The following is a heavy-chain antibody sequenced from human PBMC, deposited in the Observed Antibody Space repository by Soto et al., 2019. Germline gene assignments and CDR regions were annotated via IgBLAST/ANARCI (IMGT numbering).Heavy chain of an antibody. J-gene: IGHJ4*02. D-gene: IGHD4-17*01. CDR3: ARGAGDYDLPDY. CDR1: GGSVSSGSYY. CDR2: IYYSGST. Sequence: QVQLQESGPGLVKPSETLSLTCTVSGGSVSSGSYYWSWIRQPPGKGLEWIGYIYYSGSTNYNPSLKSRVTISVDTSKNQFSLKLSSVTAADTAVYYCARGAGDYDLPDYWGQGTLVTVSS. V-gene: IGHV4-61*01.